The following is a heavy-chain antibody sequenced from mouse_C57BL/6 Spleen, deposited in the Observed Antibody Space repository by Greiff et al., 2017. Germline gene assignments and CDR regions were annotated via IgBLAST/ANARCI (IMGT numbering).Heavy chain of an antibody. J-gene: IGHJ3*01. D-gene: IGHD3-1*01. CDR3: ARSGIDRGRVAY. V-gene: IGHV1-69*01. Sequence: QVQLQQPGAELVMPGASVKLSCKASGYTFTSYWMHWVKQRPGQGLEWIGEIDPSDSYTNYNQKFKGKSTLTVDKSSSTAYMQLSSLTSEDSAVYYCARSGIDRGRVAYWGQGTLVTVSA. CDR1: GYTFTSYW. CDR2: IDPSDSYT.